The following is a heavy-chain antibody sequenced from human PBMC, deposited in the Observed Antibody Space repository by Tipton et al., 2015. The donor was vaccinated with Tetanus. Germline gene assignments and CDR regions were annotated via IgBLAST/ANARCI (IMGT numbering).Heavy chain of an antibody. D-gene: IGHD2/OR15-2a*01. V-gene: IGHV4-39*01. CDR1: GDSISTSTYY. CDR3: ARHSSWFDP. Sequence: TLSLTCIVSGDSISTSTYYWGWIRQSPGKGLEWIGSTYHSGSTYYNPSLKSRVTISVDTSGNQFSLRLTSVASADTAVYYCARHSSWFDPWGQGTLVTVSS. J-gene: IGHJ5*02. CDR2: TYHSGST.